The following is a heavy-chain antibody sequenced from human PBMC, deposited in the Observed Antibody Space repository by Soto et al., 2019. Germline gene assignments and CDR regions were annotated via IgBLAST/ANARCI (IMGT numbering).Heavy chain of an antibody. CDR1: GGTFSSYA. J-gene: IGHJ6*02. V-gene: IGHV1-69*01. CDR3: ARGVSNYDFWSGYSYYYYYGMDV. D-gene: IGHD3-3*01. CDR2: IIPIFGTA. Sequence: QVQLVQSGAEVKKPGSSVKVSCKASGGTFSSYAISWVRQAPGQGLEWMGGIIPIFGTANYAQKFQGRVTITADESTSTAYMEPSSLRSEDTAVYYCARGVSNYDFWSGYSYYYYYGMDVWGQGTTVTVSS.